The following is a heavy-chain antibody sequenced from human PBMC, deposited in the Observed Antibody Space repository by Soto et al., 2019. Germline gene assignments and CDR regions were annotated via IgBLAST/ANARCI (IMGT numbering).Heavy chain of an antibody. Sequence: PSETLSLTCTVSGGSISSSSYYWGWIRQPPGKGLEWIGSIYYSGSTYYNPSLKSRVTISVDTSKNQFSLKLSSVTAADTAVYYCAKQSRRANWFDPWGQGTLVTVSS. CDR1: GGSISSSSYY. V-gene: IGHV4-39*01. CDR3: AKQSRRANWFDP. D-gene: IGHD2-2*01. J-gene: IGHJ5*02. CDR2: IYYSGST.